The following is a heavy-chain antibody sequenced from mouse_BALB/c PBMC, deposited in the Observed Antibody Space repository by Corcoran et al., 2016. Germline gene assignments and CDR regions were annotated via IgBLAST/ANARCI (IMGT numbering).Heavy chain of an antibody. J-gene: IGHJ4*01. CDR3: ARSTLYSMDY. V-gene: IGHV14-3*02. CDR1: GFNIKDTY. Sequence: EVQLQQSGAELVKPGASVKLSCTASGFNIKDTYMHWVKQRPEQGLAWIGRIDPANGNTKSDPKFQGKATITADTSSNTAYLQRSSLTSEDTAVYYCARSTLYSMDYWGQGTSVTVSS. CDR2: IDPANGNT.